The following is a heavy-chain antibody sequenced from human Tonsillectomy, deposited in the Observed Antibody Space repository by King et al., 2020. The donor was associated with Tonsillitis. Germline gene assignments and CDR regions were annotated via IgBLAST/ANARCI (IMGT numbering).Heavy chain of an antibody. J-gene: IGHJ5*02. V-gene: IGHV4-31*03. CDR3: ARERYTASRAYQLLIGWFDP. D-gene: IGHD2-2*01. Sequence: VQLQESGPGLVKPSQTLSLTCTVSGGSISSGGYYWSWIRQHPGKGLEWIGYIYYSGSTYYNPSLKSRVTISVDTSKNQCSLKLSSVTAADTAVYYCARERYTASRAYQLLIGWFDPWGQGTLVTVSS. CDR1: GGSISSGGYY. CDR2: IYYSGST.